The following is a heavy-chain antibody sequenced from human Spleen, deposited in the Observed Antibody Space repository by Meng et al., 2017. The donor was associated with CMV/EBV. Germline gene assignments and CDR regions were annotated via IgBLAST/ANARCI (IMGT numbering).Heavy chain of an antibody. J-gene: IGHJ6*02. CDR1: GFTFDDYA. CDR3: AKVGDGTTGTTGQRAYYYYYYGMDV. V-gene: IGHV3-9*01. Sequence: GGSLRLSCAASGFTFDDYAMHWVRQAPGKGLEWVSGISWNSGSIGYADSVKGRFTISRDNAKNSLYLQMNSLRAEDTALYYCAKVGDGTTGTTGQRAYYYYYYGMDVWGQGTTVTVSS. D-gene: IGHD1-1*01. CDR2: ISWNSGSI.